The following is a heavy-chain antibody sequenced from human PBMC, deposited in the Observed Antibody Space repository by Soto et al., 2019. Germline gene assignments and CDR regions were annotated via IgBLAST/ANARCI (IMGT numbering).Heavy chain of an antibody. CDR1: GFTFSNYW. V-gene: IGHV3-74*02. Sequence: EVQLVESGGGLVQPGGSLRLSCAASGFTFSNYWMYWVRQAPGKGLEWVSRINSDGSVSSYADSVKGRLTISRDNVKNTLYLQMDSLRAEETAVYYCARGDCVGGTCYSLAGSFYYYMDVWGKGTTVTVFS. CDR2: INSDGSVS. CDR3: ARGDCVGGTCYSLAGSFYYYMDV. D-gene: IGHD2-15*01. J-gene: IGHJ6*03.